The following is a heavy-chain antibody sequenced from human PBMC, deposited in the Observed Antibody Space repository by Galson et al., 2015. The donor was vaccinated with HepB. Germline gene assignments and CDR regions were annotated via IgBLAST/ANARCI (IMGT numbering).Heavy chain of an antibody. CDR1: GGTFSSYA. D-gene: IGHD6-6*01. V-gene: IGHV1-69*13. J-gene: IGHJ5*02. Sequence: SVKVSCKASGGTFSSYAISWVRQAPGQGLEWMGGIIPIFGTANYAQKFQGRVTITADESTSTAYMELSSLRSEDTAVYYCARQFIAAKGLGGGFDPWGQGTLVTVSS. CDR2: IIPIFGTA. CDR3: ARQFIAAKGLGGGFDP.